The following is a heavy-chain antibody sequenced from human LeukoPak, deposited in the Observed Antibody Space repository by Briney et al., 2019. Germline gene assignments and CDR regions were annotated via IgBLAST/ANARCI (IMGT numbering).Heavy chain of an antibody. CDR1: GFTFSSYG. Sequence: GRSLRLSCAASGFTFSSYGMHWVRQAPGKGLEWVAVIWYDGSNKYYADSVKGRFTISRDNSKNTLYLQMNSLRAEDTAVYYCASLKYYYDSSGSITSGDDAFDIWGQGTMVPVSS. J-gene: IGHJ3*02. CDR2: IWYDGSNK. CDR3: ASLKYYYDSSGSITSGDDAFDI. V-gene: IGHV3-33*01. D-gene: IGHD3-22*01.